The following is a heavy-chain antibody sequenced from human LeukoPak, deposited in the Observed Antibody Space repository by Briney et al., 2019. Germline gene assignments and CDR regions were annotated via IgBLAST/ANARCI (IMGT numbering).Heavy chain of an antibody. CDR2: MYRGDRT. J-gene: IGHJ5*02. D-gene: IGHD2-8*02. V-gene: IGHV3-66*01. Sequence: GGSLRLSCAASGFTVSSNYMSWVRQAPGKGLEWVSFMYRGDRTYYADSVKGRFTMSRDDMKKTVFLQMDSLRAEDTAVYYCASSHCTAGSCNWFDPWGQGTLVTVSS. CDR3: ASSHCTAGSCNWFDP. CDR1: GFTVSSNY.